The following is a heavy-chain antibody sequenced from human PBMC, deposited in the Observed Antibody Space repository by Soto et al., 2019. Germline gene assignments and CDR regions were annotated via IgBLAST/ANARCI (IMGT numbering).Heavy chain of an antibody. D-gene: IGHD1-26*01. V-gene: IGHV1-2*04. CDR3: AREGGGNYFDY. Sequence: ASVKVSCKASGYTLTDYYMHWVRQAPGQGLEWMGWINPNSGATNYAQKFQDWVTMTRDTSISTAYMELSRLRSDDTAVYYCAREGGGNYFDYWGLGTLVTVSS. J-gene: IGHJ4*02. CDR2: INPNSGAT. CDR1: GYTLTDYY.